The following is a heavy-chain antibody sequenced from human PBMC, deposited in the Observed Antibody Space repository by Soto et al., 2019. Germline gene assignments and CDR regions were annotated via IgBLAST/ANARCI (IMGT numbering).Heavy chain of an antibody. Sequence: ASVKVSCKASGYTFTSYGIRWVRQAPGQGLEWMGWISAYNGNTNYAQKLQGRVTMATDTSTSTAYMELRSLRSDDTAVYYCAREGTAMRKQPDYDDYGMDVWGQGTTVTVSS. CDR2: ISAYNGNT. D-gene: IGHD5-18*01. CDR3: AREGTAMRKQPDYDDYGMDV. CDR1: GYTFTSYG. V-gene: IGHV1-18*01. J-gene: IGHJ6*02.